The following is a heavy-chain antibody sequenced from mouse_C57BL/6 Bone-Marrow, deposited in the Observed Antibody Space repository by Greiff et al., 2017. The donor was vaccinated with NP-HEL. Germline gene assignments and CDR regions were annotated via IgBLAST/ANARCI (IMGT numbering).Heavy chain of an antibody. Sequence: DVKLQESGGGLVQPKGSLKLSCAASGFTFNTYAMHWVRQAPGKGLEWVARIRSKSSNYATYYADSVKDRFTISRDDSQSMLYLQMNNLKTEDTAMYYCVRDEVTSVVATEGYFDVWGTGTTVTVSS. D-gene: IGHD1-1*01. CDR2: IRSKSSNYAT. CDR1: GFTFNTYA. V-gene: IGHV10-3*01. J-gene: IGHJ1*03. CDR3: VRDEVTSVVATEGYFDV.